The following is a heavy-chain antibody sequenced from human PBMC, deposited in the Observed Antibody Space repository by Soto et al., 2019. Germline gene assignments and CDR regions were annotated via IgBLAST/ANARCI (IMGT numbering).Heavy chain of an antibody. D-gene: IGHD6-19*01. CDR2: ISSSSSTI. CDR1: GSTFSSYS. Sequence: PGGSLRLSCAASGSTFSSYSMNWVRQAPGKGLEWVSYISSSSSTIYYADSVKGRFTISRDNAKNSLYLQMNSLRDEDTAVYYCARVDSSGWYSWFDPWGQGTLVTVSS. J-gene: IGHJ5*02. CDR3: ARVDSSGWYSWFDP. V-gene: IGHV3-48*02.